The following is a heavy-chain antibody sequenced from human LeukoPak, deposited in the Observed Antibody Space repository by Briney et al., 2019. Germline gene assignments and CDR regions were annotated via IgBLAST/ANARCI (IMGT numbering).Heavy chain of an antibody. CDR1: GVTISSGGYY. Sequence: SETLSLTCTASGVTISSGGYYWSWIRQPPGKDLEWIGYIYHSGSTYYNPSVKRRVTISVGRHKNQFSLKRSSVTGADTAVYYCARATIIEGNYFDYWGQGTLLTLSS. CDR2: IYHSGST. D-gene: IGHD3-22*01. CDR3: ARATIIEGNYFDY. J-gene: IGHJ4*02. V-gene: IGHV4-30-2*01.